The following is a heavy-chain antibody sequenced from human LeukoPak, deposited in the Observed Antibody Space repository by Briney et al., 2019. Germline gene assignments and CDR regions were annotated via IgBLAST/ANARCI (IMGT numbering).Heavy chain of an antibody. CDR1: GFTFSSYW. Sequence: PGGSLGLSCAASGFTFSSYWMSWVRQAPGKGLEWVANIKQDGSEKYYVDSVKGRFTISRDNAKNSLYLQMNSLRAEDTAVYYCARDGTQLWSYLPLNWGQGTLVTVSS. V-gene: IGHV3-7*03. J-gene: IGHJ4*02. CDR2: IKQDGSEK. D-gene: IGHD5-18*01. CDR3: ARDGTQLWSYLPLN.